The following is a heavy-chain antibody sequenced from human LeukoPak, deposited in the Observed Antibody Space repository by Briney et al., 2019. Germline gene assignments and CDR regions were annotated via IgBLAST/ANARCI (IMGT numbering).Heavy chain of an antibody. CDR1: GFNLSDYG. V-gene: IGHV3-30-3*01. CDR3: ARGRAVAGTFDY. D-gene: IGHD6-19*01. Sequence: GRSLRLSCAASGFNLSDYGMHWVRQAPGKGLEWVAVISYDGSNKYYADSVKGRFTISRDNSKNTLYLQMNSLRAEDTAVYYCARGRAVAGTFDYWGQGTLVTVSS. CDR2: ISYDGSNK. J-gene: IGHJ4*02.